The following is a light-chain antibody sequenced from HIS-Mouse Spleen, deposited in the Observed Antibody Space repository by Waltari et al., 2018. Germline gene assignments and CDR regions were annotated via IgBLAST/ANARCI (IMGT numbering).Light chain of an antibody. V-gene: IGKV3-20*01. Sequence: EIVLTQSPGTLSLSPGERATLSCRASQSVSSSYLAWYQQKPGQAPRRLIYGASSRATGIPDRFSGSGSGTDFTLTISRLEPEDVAVYYCQQYGSSPWTFGQGTKVEIK. CDR3: QQYGSSPWT. CDR1: QSVSSSY. J-gene: IGKJ1*01. CDR2: GAS.